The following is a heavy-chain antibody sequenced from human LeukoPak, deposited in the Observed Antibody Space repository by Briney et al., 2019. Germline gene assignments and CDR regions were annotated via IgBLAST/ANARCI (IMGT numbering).Heavy chain of an antibody. CDR2: IYYSGST. J-gene: IGHJ4*02. CDR1: GVSISSGSNY. CDR3: ARGDWKYGDFDR. V-gene: IGHV4-39*07. D-gene: IGHD1-7*01. Sequence: SETLSLTCSVSGVSISSGSNYWGWIRQPPGKGLEWIGSIYYSGSTYYNPSLKSRVTISVGTSKNQFSLKVSSMTAADTAVYYCARGDWKYGDFDRWGQGTLVTVSS.